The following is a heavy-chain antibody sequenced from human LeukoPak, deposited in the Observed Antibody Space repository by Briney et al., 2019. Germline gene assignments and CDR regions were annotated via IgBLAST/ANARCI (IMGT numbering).Heavy chain of an antibody. V-gene: IGHV3-66*01. CDR2: IYSGGST. J-gene: IGHJ4*02. D-gene: IGHD3-16*02. Sequence: PGGSLRLSCAASEFTFSSYAMSWVRQAPGKGLEWVSVIYSGGSTYYADSVKGRFTISRDNSKNTLYLQMNSLRAEDTAVYYCAREDYVWGSYRSSGSDWGQGTLVTVSS. CDR1: EFTFSSYA. CDR3: AREDYVWGSYRSSGSD.